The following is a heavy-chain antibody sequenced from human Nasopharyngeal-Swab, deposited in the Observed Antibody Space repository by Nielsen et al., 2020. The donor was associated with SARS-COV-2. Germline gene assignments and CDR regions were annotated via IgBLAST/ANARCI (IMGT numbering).Heavy chain of an antibody. V-gene: IGHV3-48*01. CDR2: ISGSGTI. Sequence: GESLKISCAASGFTFSTYSMNWVRQAPGKGLERISYISGSGTIYYTDSVKGRFTISRDNAKNSLYLQMNSLRAEDTALYYCARDRYLARWGQGTLVTVSS. CDR3: ARDRYLAR. J-gene: IGHJ4*02. D-gene: IGHD3-16*02. CDR1: GFTFSTYS.